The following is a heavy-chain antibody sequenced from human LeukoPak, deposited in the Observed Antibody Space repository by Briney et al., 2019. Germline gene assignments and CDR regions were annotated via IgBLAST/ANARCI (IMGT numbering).Heavy chain of an antibody. V-gene: IGHV4-34*01. D-gene: IGHD2-2*01. CDR1: GGSFSGYY. CDR3: ASLYCSSTSCWIDY. CDR2: INHSGST. Sequence: SETLSLTCAVYGGSFSGYYWSWIRQPPGKGLEWIGEINHSGSTNYNPSLKSRVTISVDTSKSQFSLKLSSVTAEDTAVYYCASLYCSSTSCWIDYWGQGTLVTVSS. J-gene: IGHJ4*02.